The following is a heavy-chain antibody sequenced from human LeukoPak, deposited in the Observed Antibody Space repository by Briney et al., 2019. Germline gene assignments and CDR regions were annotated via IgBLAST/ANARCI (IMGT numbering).Heavy chain of an antibody. V-gene: IGHV3-7*01. CDR1: GFPFKGYW. CDR3: ARDGGELWPLDE. Sequence: GGSLRLSCVASGFPFKGYWMTWVRQSAGNGLDWVANINPDGSETNYLDSVKGRFTISRDNARASLFLEMNNLRVDDTAVYYCARDGGELWPLDEWGQGILVT. J-gene: IGHJ4*02. CDR2: INPDGSET. D-gene: IGHD3-10*01.